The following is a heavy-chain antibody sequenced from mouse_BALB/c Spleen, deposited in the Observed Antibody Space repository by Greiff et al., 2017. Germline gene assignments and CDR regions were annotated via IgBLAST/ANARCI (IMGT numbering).Heavy chain of an antibody. V-gene: IGHV1S41*01. CDR3: ARVITTANWYFDV. CDR2: IAPGSGST. J-gene: IGHJ1*01. D-gene: IGHD1-1*01. CDR1: GYTFTSYW. Sequence: DLVKPGASVKLSCKASGYTFTSYWINWIKQRPGQGLEWIGRIAPGSGSTYYNEMFKGKATLTVDTSSSTAYIQLSSLSSEDSAVYFCARVITTANWYFDVWGAGTTVTVSA.